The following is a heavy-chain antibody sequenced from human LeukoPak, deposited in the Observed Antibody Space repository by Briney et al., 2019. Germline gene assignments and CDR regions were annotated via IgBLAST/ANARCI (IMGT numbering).Heavy chain of an antibody. CDR1: GFTFRNYA. D-gene: IGHD6-13*01. Sequence: GGSLRLSCAASGFTFRNYAMTWVRQAPGKGLEWVSAISGSGGSAYYADSVKGRFTISRDKSKNTLYLQMNSLRAEDTAVYHCAKVPPAAAGYYFDYWGQGTLVTVSS. CDR3: AKVPPAAAGYYFDY. J-gene: IGHJ4*02. CDR2: ISGSGGSA. V-gene: IGHV3-23*01.